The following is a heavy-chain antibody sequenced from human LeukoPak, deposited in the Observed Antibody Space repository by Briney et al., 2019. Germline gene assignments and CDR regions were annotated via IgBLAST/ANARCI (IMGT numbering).Heavy chain of an antibody. CDR3: ARKDTAMAIFDY. CDR1: GGSISDYY. D-gene: IGHD5-18*01. Sequence: SETLSLTCTVSGGSISDYYWSWIRQPPGKGLEWIGYIYYGGSTSYNPSLKSRVTISVDTSNNQFSLILSSATAADTAVYYCARKDTAMAIFDYWGQGILVTVSS. CDR2: IYYGGST. J-gene: IGHJ4*02. V-gene: IGHV4-59*01.